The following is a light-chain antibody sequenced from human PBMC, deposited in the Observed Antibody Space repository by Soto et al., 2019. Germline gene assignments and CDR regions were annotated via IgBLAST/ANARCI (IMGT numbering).Light chain of an antibody. CDR2: DAS. V-gene: IGKV3D-20*02. J-gene: IGKJ4*01. CDR1: QTVRNNY. Sequence: EIVLTQSPATLSLSPGESATLSCSASQTVRNNYLAWYQQKPGQAPRLLIYDASSRATGIPDRFSGGGSGTDFTLTLSIREPEDLAVYYCQQCRSYQITFGGGTKVE. CDR3: QQCRSYQIT.